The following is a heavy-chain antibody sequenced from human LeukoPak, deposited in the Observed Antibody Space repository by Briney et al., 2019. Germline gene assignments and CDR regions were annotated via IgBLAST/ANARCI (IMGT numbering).Heavy chain of an antibody. J-gene: IGHJ4*02. V-gene: IGHV3-30*04. CDR3: ARGSHQDYFGSMTYLFDY. Sequence: WRSLRLSCAASGFTFSSYTIHWVRQAPGKGLEWVTLISHDGRNKNYADSVKGRFTISRDNSKKTLYLEVNSLRPEDTAVYYCARGSHQDYFGSMTYLFDYLGQGMLLSVSS. CDR2: ISHDGRNK. CDR1: GFTFSSYT. D-gene: IGHD3-10*01.